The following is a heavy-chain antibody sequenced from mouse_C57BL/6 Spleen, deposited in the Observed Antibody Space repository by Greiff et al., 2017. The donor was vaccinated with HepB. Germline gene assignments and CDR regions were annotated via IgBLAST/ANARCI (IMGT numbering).Heavy chain of an antibody. Sequence: QVQLKQPGAELVKPGASVKLSCKASGYTFTSYWMHWVKQRPGRGLEWIGRIDPNSGGTKYNEKFKSKATLTVDKPSSTAYMQLSSLTSEDSAVYYCARFDDGYYGGFAYWGQGTLVTVSA. CDR2: IDPNSGGT. D-gene: IGHD2-3*01. CDR1: GYTFTSYW. CDR3: ARFDDGYYGGFAY. J-gene: IGHJ3*01. V-gene: IGHV1-72*01.